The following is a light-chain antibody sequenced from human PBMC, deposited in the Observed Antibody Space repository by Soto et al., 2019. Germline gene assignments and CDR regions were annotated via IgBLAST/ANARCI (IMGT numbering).Light chain of an antibody. J-gene: IGKJ1*01. CDR3: QQRSNWPPWT. CDR2: DAS. CDR1: QSISND. V-gene: IGKV3-11*01. Sequence: EIVLTQSPVTLSLSPGERATLSCRASQSISNDLAWYQQKPGQAPRLLIYDASNRATGLPARFSGSGSGTDFTLTISSLEPEDFAVYYCQQRSNWPPWTFGQGTKVEI.